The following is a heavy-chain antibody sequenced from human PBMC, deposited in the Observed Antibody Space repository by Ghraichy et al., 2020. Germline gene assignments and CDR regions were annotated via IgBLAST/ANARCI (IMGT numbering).Heavy chain of an antibody. J-gene: IGHJ6*02. V-gene: IGHV4-34*01. CDR2: INHSGST. CDR3: ARGERRRAPGQAHYYYYGMDV. CDR1: GGSFSGYY. D-gene: IGHD1-1*01. Sequence: SETLSLTCAVYGGSFSGYYWSWIRQPPGKGLEWIGEINHSGSTNYNPSLKSRVTISVDTSKNQFSLKLSSVTAADTAVYCCARGERRRAPGQAHYYYYGMDVWGQGTTVTVSS.